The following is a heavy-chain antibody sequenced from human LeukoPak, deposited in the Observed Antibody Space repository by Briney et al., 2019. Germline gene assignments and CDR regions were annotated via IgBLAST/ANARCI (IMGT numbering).Heavy chain of an antibody. Sequence: PGGSLRLSRAVSGFTSSSYWMSWVRQAPGKGLEWVANIKQDGSEKYYVDSVKGRFTISRDNAKNSLYLQMNSLRAEDTAVYYCARAPYCIGGSCRFDYWGQGTLVTVSS. CDR1: GFTSSSYW. V-gene: IGHV3-7*03. J-gene: IGHJ4*02. CDR2: IKQDGSEK. D-gene: IGHD2-15*01. CDR3: ARAPYCIGGSCRFDY.